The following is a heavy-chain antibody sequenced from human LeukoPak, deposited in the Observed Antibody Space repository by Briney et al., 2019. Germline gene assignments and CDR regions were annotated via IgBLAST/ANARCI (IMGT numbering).Heavy chain of an antibody. Sequence: SVKVSRKASGGTFSSYAISWVRQAPGQGLEWMGGIIPIFGTANYAQKFQGRVTITADESTSTAYMELSSLRSEDTAVYYCARGYSSSWYRRYYYYGMDVWGQGTTVTVSS. J-gene: IGHJ6*02. V-gene: IGHV1-69*13. D-gene: IGHD6-13*01. CDR1: GGTFSSYA. CDR3: ARGYSSSWYRRYYYYGMDV. CDR2: IIPIFGTA.